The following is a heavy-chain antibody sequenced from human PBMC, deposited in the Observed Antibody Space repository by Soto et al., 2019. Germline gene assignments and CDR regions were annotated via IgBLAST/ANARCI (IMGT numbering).Heavy chain of an antibody. Sequence: PSETLSLTCTVSGASISSSYWSWIRQPPGKGLEWIGYIFHSGSTNYNPSLKSRVTISVDTSKNQFSLNLSSLTTADPAGYFCVYGGNRYNSASSGIRGFDYWGQGTLVTVSS. D-gene: IGHD6-6*01. V-gene: IGHV4-59*01. CDR3: VYGGNRYNSASSGIRGFDY. CDR2: IFHSGST. CDR1: GASISSSY. J-gene: IGHJ4*02.